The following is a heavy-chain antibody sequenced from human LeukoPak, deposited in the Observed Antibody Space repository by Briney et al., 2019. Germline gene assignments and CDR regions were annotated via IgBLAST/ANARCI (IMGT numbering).Heavy chain of an antibody. D-gene: IGHD4-17*01. CDR3: ARDGDYGDYVAFDI. Sequence: SETLSLTCTVSGGSISSYYWSWIRQPAGKGLEWIGRIYTSGSTNYNPSLKSRVTMSVDTSKNQFSLKLSSVTAADTAVYYCARDGDYGDYVAFDIWGQGTMVTVSS. CDR2: IYTSGST. V-gene: IGHV4-4*07. CDR1: GGSISSYY. J-gene: IGHJ3*02.